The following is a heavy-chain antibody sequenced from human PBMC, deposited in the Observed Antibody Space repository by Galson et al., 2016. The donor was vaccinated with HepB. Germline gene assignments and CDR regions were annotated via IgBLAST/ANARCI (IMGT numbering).Heavy chain of an antibody. V-gene: IGHV4-39*01. Sequence: ETLSLTCTVSGNSLTSSTYFWGWVRQPPGKGLEYIGDIYYGGITYYNPSLKSRLTISMDTSKNQLSLKLSSATAADTAVYYCARHSGGSQISPLEYWGQRIQVTVSS. CDR2: IYYGGIT. J-gene: IGHJ4*02. D-gene: IGHD3-10*01. CDR3: ARHSGGSQISPLEY. CDR1: GNSLTSSTYF.